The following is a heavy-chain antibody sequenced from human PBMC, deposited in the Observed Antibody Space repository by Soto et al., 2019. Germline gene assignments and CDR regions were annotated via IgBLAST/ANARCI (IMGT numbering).Heavy chain of an antibody. CDR2: IYYTGST. CDR3: TRANWYSEY. V-gene: IGHV4-59*11. D-gene: IGHD2-8*01. CDR1: GGSINNHY. J-gene: IGHJ4*02. Sequence: QVHLQESGPGLVKPSETLSLTCTVSGGSINNHYCSWIRQPPGKGLEWIGYIYYTGSTNYNPSLKSRVTMSVDTYKHQLSLNLTSLTTEDTAMYYCTRANWYSEYWGQGTLVTVSS.